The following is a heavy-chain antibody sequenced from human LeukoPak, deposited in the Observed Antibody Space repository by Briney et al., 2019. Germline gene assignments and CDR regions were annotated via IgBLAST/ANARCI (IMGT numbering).Heavy chain of an antibody. CDR3: ARERDGRFFDY. V-gene: IGHV3-7*01. CDR2: INQDGSEK. Sequence: GGSLRLSCAVSGLTFRSYWMSWVRQAPGKGLERVANINQDGSEKYFLDSVRGRFTISRDNAKNSLALQMNTLRAEDTAVYYCARERDGRFFDYWGQGTLVTVSS. J-gene: IGHJ4*02. CDR1: GLTFRSYW. D-gene: IGHD5-24*01.